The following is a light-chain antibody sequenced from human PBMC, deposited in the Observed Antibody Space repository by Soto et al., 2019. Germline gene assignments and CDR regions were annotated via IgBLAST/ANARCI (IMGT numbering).Light chain of an antibody. CDR1: QSVNSN. J-gene: IGKJ4*01. CDR3: QQYDKWPPLS. Sequence: EIVMTQSPATLSVSPGERATLSCRASQSVNSNLAWYQQNPGQAPRLLIYGASMRAIGIPARFSGSGSGTEFTLTISSLQSEDFAVYHCQQYDKWPPLSFGGGTKVEI. V-gene: IGKV3-15*01. CDR2: GAS.